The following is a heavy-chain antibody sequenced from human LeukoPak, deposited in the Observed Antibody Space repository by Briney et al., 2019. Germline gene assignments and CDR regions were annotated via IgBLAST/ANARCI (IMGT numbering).Heavy chain of an antibody. V-gene: IGHV3-30*18. J-gene: IGHJ4*02. CDR2: ISYDGSNK. CDR3: AKTLLTVNLYDY. Sequence: PGGSLRLSCAASGFTFGSYGMHWVRQAPGKGLEWVAVISYDGSNKYYADSVKGRFTISRDNSKNTLYLQMNSLRAEDTAVYYCAKTLLTVNLYDYWGQGTLVTVSS. D-gene: IGHD4-11*01. CDR1: GFTFGSYG.